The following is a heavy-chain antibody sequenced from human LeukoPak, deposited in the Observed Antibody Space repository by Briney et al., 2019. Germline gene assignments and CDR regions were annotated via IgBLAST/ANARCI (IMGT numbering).Heavy chain of an antibody. CDR2: ISGSGSST. CDR3: AKARTSYYNGMDV. Sequence: PGGSLRLSCAASEFTFSGYAMSWVRQAPGKGLEWVSGISGSGSSTYYADSVKGRFTISRDNFKNTLYLQMNSLRAEDTAVYYCAKARTSYYNGMDVWGQGTTVTVSS. J-gene: IGHJ6*02. V-gene: IGHV3-23*01. CDR1: EFTFSGYA.